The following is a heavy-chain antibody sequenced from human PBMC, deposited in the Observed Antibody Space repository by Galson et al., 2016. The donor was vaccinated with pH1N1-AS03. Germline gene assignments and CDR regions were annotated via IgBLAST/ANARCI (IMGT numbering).Heavy chain of an antibody. V-gene: IGHV3-11*01. J-gene: IGHJ3*02. CDR3: ARGWRENSFDM. CDR1: GFTYSDYY. Sequence: SLRLSCAASGFTYSDYYMSWIRQAPGKGLEWVAYISGSGSNIYYADSVKGRFTISRDNTKNSMSLEMTSLSAEDTAMYYCARGWRENSFDMWGQGTMVTVSS. D-gene: IGHD2/OR15-2a*01. CDR2: ISGSGSNI.